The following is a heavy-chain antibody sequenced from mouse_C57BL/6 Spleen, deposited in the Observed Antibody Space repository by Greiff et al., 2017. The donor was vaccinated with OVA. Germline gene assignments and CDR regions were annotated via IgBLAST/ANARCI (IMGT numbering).Heavy chain of an antibody. D-gene: IGHD1-1*01. CDR2: IDPSDSDT. CDR3: ARHYGSTHWYVDV. J-gene: IGHJ1*03. V-gene: IGHV1-52*01. Sequence: QVQLQQPGAELVRPGSSVKLSCKASGYTFTSYWMHWVKQRPIHGLEWIGNIDPSDSDTHYNQKFKDKATLTVDKSSSTAYMQLSSLTAEDSAVYYSARHYGSTHWYVDVWGTGTTVTVSS. CDR1: GYTFTSYW.